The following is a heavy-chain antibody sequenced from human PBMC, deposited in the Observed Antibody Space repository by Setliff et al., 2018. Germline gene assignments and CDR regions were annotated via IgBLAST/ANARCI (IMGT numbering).Heavy chain of an antibody. J-gene: IGHJ4*02. Sequence: GGSLRLSCAASGFNFSNYYMTWVRQAPGKGLEWVSSIASGRNYMYYADSVKGRFTISRDNTKNSLYLQLNGLRAEDTAVYYCAKDGGDAQRVAGFFDYWGQGT. D-gene: IGHD6-19*01. V-gene: IGHV3-21*04. CDR3: AKDGGDAQRVAGFFDY. CDR2: IASGRNYM. CDR1: GFNFSNYY.